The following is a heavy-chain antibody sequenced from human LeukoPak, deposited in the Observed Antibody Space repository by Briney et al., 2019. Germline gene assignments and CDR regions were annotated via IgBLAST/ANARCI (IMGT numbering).Heavy chain of an antibody. CDR3: ARGWGLTYYYFYSYMDV. J-gene: IGHJ6*03. D-gene: IGHD3-10*01. V-gene: IGHV3-7*01. CDR2: IKQDGSEK. Sequence: PGGSLRLSCTVSGFTVSSNSMSWVRQAPGKGLEWVANIKQDGSEKYYVDSVKGRFTISRDNAKNSLYLQMNSLRGEDTAVYYCARGWGLTYYYFYSYMDVWGKGPTVTVSS. CDR1: GFTVSSNS.